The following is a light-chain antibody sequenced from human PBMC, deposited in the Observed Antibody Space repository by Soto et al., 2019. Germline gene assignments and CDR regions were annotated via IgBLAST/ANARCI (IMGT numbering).Light chain of an antibody. CDR2: DVS. J-gene: IGLJ1*01. Sequence: QSALTQPASVSGSPGQSIAISCTGTSSDVGYNKYVSWYQQHPGKAPKLMIFDVSNRPSGISNRFSGSKSGNTASLIISGLQAADEADYYCCSYTTSRTYVFGTGTKVTVL. V-gene: IGLV2-14*03. CDR3: CSYTTSRTYV. CDR1: SSDVGYNKY.